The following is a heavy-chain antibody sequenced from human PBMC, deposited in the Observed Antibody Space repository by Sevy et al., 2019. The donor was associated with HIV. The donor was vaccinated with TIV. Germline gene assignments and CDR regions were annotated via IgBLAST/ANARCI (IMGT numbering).Heavy chain of an antibody. V-gene: IGHV6-1*01. CDR2: TYYRSKWYT. J-gene: IGHJ4*02. CDR1: GDSVSSNRAA. Sequence: KQSQTLSLTCVISGDSVSSNRAAWNWIRQSPSRGLEWLGRTYYRSKWYTDYAVSVMSRITINPDTSKNQVSLQLNSVTPEDTAVYYCTRGAHSLDYWGQGTLVTVSS. D-gene: IGHD2-15*01. CDR3: TRGAHSLDY.